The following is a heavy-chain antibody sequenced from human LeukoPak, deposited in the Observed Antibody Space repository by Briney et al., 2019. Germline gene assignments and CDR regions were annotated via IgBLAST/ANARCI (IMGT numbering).Heavy chain of an antibody. CDR1: GFTFSSYS. Sequence: GGSLRLSCAAPGFTFSSYSMNWVRQAPGKGLEWVSYISSSSSTIYYADSVKGRFTISRDNAKNSLYLQMNSLRAEDTAVYYCARRGQGFGELWPTADFDYWGQGTLVTVSS. D-gene: IGHD3-10*01. CDR2: ISSSSSTI. J-gene: IGHJ4*02. V-gene: IGHV3-48*01. CDR3: ARRGQGFGELWPTADFDY.